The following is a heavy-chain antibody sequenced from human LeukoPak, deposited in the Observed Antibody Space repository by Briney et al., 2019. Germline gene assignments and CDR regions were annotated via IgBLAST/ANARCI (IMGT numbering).Heavy chain of an antibody. CDR2: INHSGST. CDR1: GGSFSGYY. J-gene: IGHJ4*02. V-gene: IGHV4-34*01. D-gene: IGHD6-19*01. CDR3: AREMYSSGWYSFDY. Sequence: PSETLSLTCAVYGGSFSGYYWSWIRQPPGKGLEWIGEINHSGSTNYNPSLKSRVTISVDTSKNQFSLKLSSVTAADTAVYYCAREMYSSGWYSFDYWGQGTLVTVSS.